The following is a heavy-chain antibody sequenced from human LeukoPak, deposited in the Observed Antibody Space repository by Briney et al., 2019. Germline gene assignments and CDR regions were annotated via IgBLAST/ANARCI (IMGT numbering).Heavy chain of an antibody. Sequence: GGSLRLSCAASGFTFSSYSMNLVRQAPGKGLEWVSSISSSSSYIYYADSVKGRFTISRDNAKNSLYLQMNSLRAEDTAVYYCAREIAVAGTPNWFDPWGQGTLVTVSS. CDR1: GFTFSSYS. CDR3: AREIAVAGTPNWFDP. CDR2: ISSSSSYI. D-gene: IGHD6-19*01. J-gene: IGHJ5*02. V-gene: IGHV3-21*01.